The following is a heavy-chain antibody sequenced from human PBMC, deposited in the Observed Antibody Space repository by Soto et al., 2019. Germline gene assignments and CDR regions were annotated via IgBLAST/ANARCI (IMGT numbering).Heavy chain of an antibody. D-gene: IGHD3-22*01. J-gene: IGHJ6*01. Sequence: LRLSCAASGFTFSSYAMQWVRQAPGKGLEWVALMSYDGTNEYYADSVKGRFTISRDNSKNMLFLQINSLRAEDTAVYYCGKDLHHSSGYFFTVRLNAMDVWGQGITVTVSS. V-gene: IGHV3-30*18. CDR3: GKDLHHSSGYFFTVRLNAMDV. CDR2: MSYDGTNE. CDR1: GFTFSSYA.